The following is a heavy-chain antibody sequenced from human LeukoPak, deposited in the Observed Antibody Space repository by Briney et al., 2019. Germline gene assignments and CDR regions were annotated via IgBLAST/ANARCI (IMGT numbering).Heavy chain of an antibody. CDR2: FDPEDGET. J-gene: IGHJ4*02. D-gene: IGHD2-15*01. CDR1: GYTLTELP. CDR3: ATADSGGQAFDY. Sequence: GASVKVSCKVSGYTLTELPMHRVRQAPGKGLEWMGGFDPEDGETIYAQKFQGRVTMTEDTSTDTAYMELSSLRSEDTAVYYCATADSGGQAFDYWGQGTLVTVSS. V-gene: IGHV1-24*01.